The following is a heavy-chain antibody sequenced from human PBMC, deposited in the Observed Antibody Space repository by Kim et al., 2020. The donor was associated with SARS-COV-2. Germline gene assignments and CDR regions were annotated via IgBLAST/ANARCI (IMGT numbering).Heavy chain of an antibody. V-gene: IGHV1-18*01. D-gene: IGHD3-22*01. CDR3: ATNYYDSSAPDY. J-gene: IGHJ4*02. Sequence: NYAQKLQGRVTMTTDTSTSTAYMELRSLRSDDTAVYYCATNYYDSSAPDYWGQGTLVTVSS.